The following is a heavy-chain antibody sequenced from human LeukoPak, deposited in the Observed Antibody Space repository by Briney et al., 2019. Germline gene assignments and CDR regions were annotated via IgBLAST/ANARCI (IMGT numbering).Heavy chain of an antibody. J-gene: IGHJ4*02. CDR1: GFSLSNSA. CDR3: AKGAYDYIEMGYFDY. V-gene: IGHV3-23*01. CDR2: IIASSGST. D-gene: IGHD5-12*01. Sequence: PGGSLRLSCAAPGFSLSNSAMSWVRQAPGKGLEWVSLIIASSGSTFYADSVKGRFTISRDNSKNTLYLQMNSLRAEDTAVYYCAKGAYDYIEMGYFDYWGQGTLVTVSS.